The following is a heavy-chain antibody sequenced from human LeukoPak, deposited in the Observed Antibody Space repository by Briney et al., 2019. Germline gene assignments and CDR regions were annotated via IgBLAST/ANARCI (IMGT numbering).Heavy chain of an antibody. Sequence: GGSLRLSCVGSGFLFSGHYMNWVRQAPGKGLEWVANIDQHGTDKQYVASVRGRFTISRDNIKNSVYLQMDNLRAEDTAVYYCARDGDWNYAFPYFDYWGQGTLVTVSS. J-gene: IGHJ4*02. CDR3: ARDGDWNYAFPYFDY. CDR1: GFLFSGHY. D-gene: IGHD1-7*01. CDR2: IDQHGTDK. V-gene: IGHV3-7*01.